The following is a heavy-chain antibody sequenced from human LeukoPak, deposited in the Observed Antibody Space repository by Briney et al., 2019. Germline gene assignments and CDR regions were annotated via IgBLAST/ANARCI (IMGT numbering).Heavy chain of an antibody. J-gene: IGHJ4*02. D-gene: IGHD3-10*01. Sequence: PGGSLRLSCAASGFTFSTSGMHWVRQAPGKGLEWVAVISYDGSNTYYSDSVKGRFAISRDNSKNTLYLQMNSLRTEDTAVYYCAKWRRGHYYGSGTELDYWGQGTLVTDSS. V-gene: IGHV3-30*18. CDR3: AKWRRGHYYGSGTELDY. CDR1: GFTFSTSG. CDR2: ISYDGSNT.